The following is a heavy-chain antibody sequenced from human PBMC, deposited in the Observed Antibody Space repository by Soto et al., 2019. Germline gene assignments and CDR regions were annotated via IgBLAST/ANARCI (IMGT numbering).Heavy chain of an antibody. CDR3: ARSVYSYRPNPLLY. CDR1: GVSIRSGGYY. D-gene: IGHD5-18*01. Sequence: QVQLQESGPGLVKPSQTLSLTCTVSGVSIRSGGYYWSWIRQHPGKGLEWLGYIYYSGSTYYNPSLKSRVTISVATSNNQFSLKLSSVTAADTALYYWARSVYSYRPNPLLYWGQGTRVTVSS. J-gene: IGHJ4*02. CDR2: IYYSGST. V-gene: IGHV4-31*03.